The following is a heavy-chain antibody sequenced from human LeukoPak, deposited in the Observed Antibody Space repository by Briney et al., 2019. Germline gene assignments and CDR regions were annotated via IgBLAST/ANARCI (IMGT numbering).Heavy chain of an antibody. CDR1: GFTFSNYW. D-gene: IGHD2-21*01. Sequence: GGSLRLSCAASGFTFSNYWMHWVRQAPGKGLVWVSRINTDGSSTSYADSVKGRFTISRDNSKNTLYLQMNSLRAEDTAVYYCAKDSRQGKGEKYYFGYWGQGTLVTVSS. CDR3: AKDSRQGKGEKYYFGY. J-gene: IGHJ4*02. CDR2: INTDGSST. V-gene: IGHV3-74*01.